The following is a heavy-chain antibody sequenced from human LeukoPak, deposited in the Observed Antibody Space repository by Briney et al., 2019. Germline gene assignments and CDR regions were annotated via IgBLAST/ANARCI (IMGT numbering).Heavy chain of an antibody. D-gene: IGHD1-26*01. CDR2: ISSSGSTI. CDR3: ARVDDGKYYFDY. Sequence: GGSLTLSCPASGFTVSDHYMSWIRQAPGKGREWVSYISSSGSTIYYADSVKGRFTISRDNAKNSLYLQMNSLRAEDTAVYYCARVDDGKYYFDYWGQGTLVTVSS. CDR1: GFTVSDHY. J-gene: IGHJ4*02. V-gene: IGHV3-11*01.